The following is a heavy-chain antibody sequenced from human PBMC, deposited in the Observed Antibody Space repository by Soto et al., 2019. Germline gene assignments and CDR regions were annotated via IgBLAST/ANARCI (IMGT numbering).Heavy chain of an antibody. D-gene: IGHD3-9*01. CDR3: AKGGSLTGYFTYDY. Sequence: EVRLLESGGGLVQPGGSLRLSCATSGFTLSNYAMNWVRQSPGKGLEWVSSISASGDSTYYPESVKGRFTVSRDNSKNTLYLQIDSLRAEDTAVYYCAKGGSLTGYFTYDYWGQGALVTVSS. J-gene: IGHJ4*02. CDR2: ISASGDST. V-gene: IGHV3-23*01. CDR1: GFTLSNYA.